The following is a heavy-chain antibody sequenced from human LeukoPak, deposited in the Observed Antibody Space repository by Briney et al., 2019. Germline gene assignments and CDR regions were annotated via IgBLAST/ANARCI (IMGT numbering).Heavy chain of an antibody. Sequence: GGSLRLSCAASGFTFVSYSMNWVRRAPGKGLQWVSYITSSSDTIYYADSVKGRFTTSRDNARNSLYLQMNSLGDQDTAVYYCARVLVAAGTGGRHYYNGMDVWGQGTTVTVSS. J-gene: IGHJ6*02. CDR3: ARVLVAAGTGGRHYYNGMDV. D-gene: IGHD6-13*01. V-gene: IGHV3-48*02. CDR1: GFTFVSYS. CDR2: ITSSSDTI.